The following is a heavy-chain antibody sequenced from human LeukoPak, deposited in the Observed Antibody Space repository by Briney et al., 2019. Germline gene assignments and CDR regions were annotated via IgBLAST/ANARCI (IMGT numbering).Heavy chain of an antibody. D-gene: IGHD4-17*01. J-gene: IGHJ6*02. CDR1: GFTFSSYS. CDR2: ISSSSSYI. V-gene: IGHV3-21*01. Sequence: GGSLRLSCAASGFTFSSYSMNWVRQAPGMGLEWVSSISSSSSYIYYADSVKGRFTISRDNAKNSLYLQMNSLRAEDTAVYYCARDPMGKDYGENGGSLWGQGTTVTVSS. CDR3: ARDPMGKDYGENGGSL.